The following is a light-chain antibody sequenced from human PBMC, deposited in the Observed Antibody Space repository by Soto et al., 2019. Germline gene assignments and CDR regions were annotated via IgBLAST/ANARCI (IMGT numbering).Light chain of an antibody. J-gene: IGKJ1*01. CDR1: QSISSW. CDR2: KAS. V-gene: IGKV1-5*03. Sequence: DLQMTQSPSTLSASVGDRVTITCRASQSISSWLAWYQQKPGKAPKLLIYKASSLESGVPSRFSGSGSGTEFTLTISSLQPDDFATYYCQQYNSYWPKTFGQGTKVEIK. CDR3: QQYNSYWPKT.